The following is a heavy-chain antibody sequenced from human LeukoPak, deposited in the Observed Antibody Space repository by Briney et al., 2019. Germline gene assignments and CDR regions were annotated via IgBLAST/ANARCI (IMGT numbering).Heavy chain of an antibody. CDR2: INHSGST. Sequence: SETLSLTCAVYGGSFSGYYWSWIRQPPGKGLEWIGEINHSGSTNYNPSLKSRVTISVDTSKNQFSLKLSSVTAAVTAVYYCARSTMIAGNDYWGQGTLVTVSS. CDR1: GGSFSGYY. CDR3: ARSTMIAGNDY. V-gene: IGHV4-34*01. D-gene: IGHD3-22*01. J-gene: IGHJ4*02.